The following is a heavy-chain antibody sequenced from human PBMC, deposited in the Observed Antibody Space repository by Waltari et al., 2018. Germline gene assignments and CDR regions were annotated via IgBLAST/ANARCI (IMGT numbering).Heavy chain of an antibody. V-gene: IGHV4-38-2*01. Sequence: QVQLQESGPGLVKPSETLSLTCAVSGYSISSGYYWGWIRQPPGKGLDWIGSIYHSGGTYYNPSLNSRVTISLDTSKNQFSLKLSSVTAADTAVYYCAGVDTAYAFDLWGRGTLVIVSS. D-gene: IGHD5-18*01. CDR3: AGVDTAYAFDL. CDR1: GYSISSGYY. CDR2: IYHSGGT. J-gene: IGHJ2*01.